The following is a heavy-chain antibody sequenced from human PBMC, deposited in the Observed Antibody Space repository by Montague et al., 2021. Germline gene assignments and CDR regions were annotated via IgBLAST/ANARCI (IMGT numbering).Heavy chain of an antibody. CDR1: GGSISSSSYY. D-gene: IGHD5-12*01. Sequence: SETLSLTCTVSGGSISSSSYYWGWIRQPPGKGLEWIGSIYYSGNTYYNPSLKSRITMSVDPSKNQFSLRLSSVTAADTAVYYCARPNIVTIHWYFDLWGRGTLVLVSS. CDR2: IYYSGNT. V-gene: IGHV4-39*01. CDR3: ARPNIVTIHWYFDL. J-gene: IGHJ2*01.